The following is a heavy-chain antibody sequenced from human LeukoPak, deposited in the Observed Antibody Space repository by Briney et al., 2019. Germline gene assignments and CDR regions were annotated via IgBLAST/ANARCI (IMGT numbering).Heavy chain of an antibody. CDR3: AKSYQVGATTPLDFDY. Sequence: PGGSLRLSCAASGFTFSSYGMHWVRQAPGKGLEWVAVISYDGSNKYYADSVKGRFTISRDNSKNTLYLQMNSLRAEDTAVYYCAKSYQVGATTPLDFDYWGQGTLVTVSS. CDR1: GFTFSSYG. CDR2: ISYDGSNK. J-gene: IGHJ4*02. D-gene: IGHD1-26*01. V-gene: IGHV3-30*18.